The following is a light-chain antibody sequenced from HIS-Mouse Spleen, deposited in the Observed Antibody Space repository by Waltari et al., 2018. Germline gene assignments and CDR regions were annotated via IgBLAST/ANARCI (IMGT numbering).Light chain of an antibody. J-gene: IGLJ3*02. CDR1: ALPKQH. V-gene: IGLV3-25*03. CDR3: QSADSSGTGWV. CDR2: KDS. Sequence: SYELTQPPSVSVSPGQTARLTCSGDALPKQHAYWYQQKPGQAPVLVIYKDSERPSGIPERFSGSSSGTTVTLTISGVQAEDEADYYCQSADSSGTGWVFGGGTKLTVL.